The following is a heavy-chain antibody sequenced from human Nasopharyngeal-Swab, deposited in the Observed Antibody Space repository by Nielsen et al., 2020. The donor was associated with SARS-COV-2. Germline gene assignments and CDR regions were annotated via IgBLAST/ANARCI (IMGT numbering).Heavy chain of an antibody. V-gene: IGHV3-53*01. J-gene: IGHJ4*02. CDR2: IYSGGST. CDR1: GFTVSSNY. CDR3: ARTPYTYSSSWYVGYFDY. D-gene: IGHD6-13*01. Sequence: GGSLRLSCAASGFTVSSNYMSWVRQAPGKGLEWVSVIYSGGSTYYADSVKGRFTISRDNSKNTLYLQMNSLRAEDTAVYYCARTPYTYSSSWYVGYFDYWGQGTLVTVSS.